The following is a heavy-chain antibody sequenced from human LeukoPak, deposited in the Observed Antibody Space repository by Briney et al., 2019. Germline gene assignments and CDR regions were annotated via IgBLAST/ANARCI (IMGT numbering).Heavy chain of an antibody. J-gene: IGHJ4*02. V-gene: IGHV3-21*04. CDR1: GLTFSSYS. CDR2: ISSSSSYI. D-gene: IGHD4-17*01. CDR3: AKLAAYGDYFDY. Sequence: GGSLRLSCAASGLTFSSYSMNWVRQAPGKGLEWVSSISSSSSYIYYADSVKGRFTISRDNAKNSLYLQMNGLRAEDTAVYYCAKLAAYGDYFDYWGQGTLVTVSS.